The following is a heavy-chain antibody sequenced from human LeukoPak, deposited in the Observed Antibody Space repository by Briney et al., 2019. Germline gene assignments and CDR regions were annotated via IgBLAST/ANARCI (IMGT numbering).Heavy chain of an antibody. CDR1: GFTFTSYA. Sequence: GGSLRLSCAASGFTFTSYAMSWVRQAPGKGQEWVSAISGSGGSTYYADSVKGRFTISRDNSKSTLFLQMNSLRAEDTAVYYCAKDPRVGSRVATPCHWGQGTLVTVSS. D-gene: IGHD5-24*01. CDR3: AKDPRVGSRVATPCH. CDR2: ISGSGGST. J-gene: IGHJ4*02. V-gene: IGHV3-23*01.